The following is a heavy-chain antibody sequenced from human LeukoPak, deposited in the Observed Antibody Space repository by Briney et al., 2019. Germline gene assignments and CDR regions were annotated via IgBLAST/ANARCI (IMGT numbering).Heavy chain of an antibody. V-gene: IGHV5-51*01. CDR2: IYPGDSDT. Sequence: GESLKISCKGSGYNFTNYWIGWVRQMPGKGLERMGIIYPGDSDTRYSPSFQGQVTISADKSISTAYLQWSSLKASDTAIFYCARHYCSSASCFEGYYYYMDVWGKGTTVTVSS. D-gene: IGHD2-2*01. J-gene: IGHJ6*03. CDR3: ARHYCSSASCFEGYYYYMDV. CDR1: GYNFTNYW.